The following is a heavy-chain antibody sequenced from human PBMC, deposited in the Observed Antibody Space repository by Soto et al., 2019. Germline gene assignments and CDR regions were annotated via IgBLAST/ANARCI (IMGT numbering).Heavy chain of an antibody. V-gene: IGHV1-69-2*01. CDR3: ATAFRARLGWFDP. CDR2: ADPEDAET. Sequence: ASVKVSCKVSGYTLSDFYMHWVKQAPGKGLEWMGLADPEDAETIYAEKFQGRVTIIADTSTDTAYMELSSLRSDDTAVYYCATAFRARLGWFDPWGQGTPVTVSS. CDR1: GYTLSDFY. J-gene: IGHJ5*02. D-gene: IGHD3-10*01.